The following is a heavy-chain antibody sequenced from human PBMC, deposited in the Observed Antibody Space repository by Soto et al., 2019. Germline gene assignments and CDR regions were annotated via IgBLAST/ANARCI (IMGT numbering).Heavy chain of an antibody. CDR2: IYTSGST. CDR3: ARDSTAMDSYYYYYGMDV. J-gene: IGHJ6*02. Sequence: KSSETLSLTCTVSGGSISSYYCRWIRQPAGKGLEWIGRIYTSGSTNYNPSLKSRVTMSVETSKNQFSLKLSSVTAADTAVYYCARDSTAMDSYYYYYGMDVWGQGTTVTVSS. CDR1: GGSISSYY. D-gene: IGHD5-18*01. V-gene: IGHV4-4*07.